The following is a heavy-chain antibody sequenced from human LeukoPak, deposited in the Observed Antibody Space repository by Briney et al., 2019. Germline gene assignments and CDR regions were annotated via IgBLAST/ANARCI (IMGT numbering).Heavy chain of an antibody. CDR1: GFTFSSYA. V-gene: IGHV3-30-3*01. CDR2: ISYDGSNK. J-gene: IGHJ4*02. CDR3: ARHPELYLFDY. Sequence: GGSLRLSCAASGFTFSSYAMHWVRQAPGKGLEWVAVISYDGSNKYYADSVKGRFTISRDNSKNTLYLQMNSLRAEDTAVYYCARHPELYLFDYWGQGTLVTVSS. D-gene: IGHD2-8*01.